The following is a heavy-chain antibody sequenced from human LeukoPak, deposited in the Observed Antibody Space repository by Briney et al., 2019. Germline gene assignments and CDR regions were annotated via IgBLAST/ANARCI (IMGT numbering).Heavy chain of an antibody. CDR2: IRSKAYGGTT. CDR3: TRTNPSGYSYGADAFDI. D-gene: IGHD5-18*01. V-gene: IGHV3-49*03. CDR1: GCTFGDYA. J-gene: IGHJ3*02. Sequence: GGSLRISCTASGCTFGDYAWTWFRRDPGRGREWVVFIRSKAYGGTTEYASSVKGRFTISRDDSKSIAYLQMNSLRTEDTAVYYCTRTNPSGYSYGADAFDIWGQGTMVTVSS.